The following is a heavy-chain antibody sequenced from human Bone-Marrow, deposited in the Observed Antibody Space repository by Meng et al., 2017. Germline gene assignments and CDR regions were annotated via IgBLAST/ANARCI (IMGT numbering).Heavy chain of an antibody. V-gene: IGHV3-7*01. D-gene: IGHD3-10*01. Sequence: GESLKISCAASGFTFSSYWMSWVRQAPGKGLEWVANIKQDGSEKYYVDSVKGRFTISRDNAKNSLYLQMNSLRAEDTAVYYCARDGGITMVRRVISSRYGMDVWGQGTTVTVSS. J-gene: IGHJ6*02. CDR3: ARDGGITMVRRVISSRYGMDV. CDR1: GFTFSSYW. CDR2: IKQDGSEK.